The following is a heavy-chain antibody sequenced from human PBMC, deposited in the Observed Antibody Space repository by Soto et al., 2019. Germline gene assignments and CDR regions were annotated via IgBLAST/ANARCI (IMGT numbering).Heavy chain of an antibody. V-gene: IGHV3-30*04. CDR1: GFTFSNFA. D-gene: IGHD6-13*01. CDR3: ARERAIAATGLFYY. CDR2: TSYDGKNK. Sequence: QVQLVESGGGVVQPGGSLRLSCAASGFTFSNFAMHWVRQAPGKGLEWVAVTSYDGKNKDYADSVKGRFTISRDNSKKTLVLQMNSLRPEDTAVYYCARERAIAATGLFYYWGQGTLVTVSS. J-gene: IGHJ4*02.